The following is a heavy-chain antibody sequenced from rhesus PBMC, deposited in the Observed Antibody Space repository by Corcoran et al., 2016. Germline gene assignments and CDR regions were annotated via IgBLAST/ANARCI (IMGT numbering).Heavy chain of an antibody. D-gene: IGHD5-36*02. CDR1: GGSISSSHW. CDR2: IYGGRRGT. Sequence: QVQLQESGPGLVQPSETLSLTCAVSGGSISSSHWWSRIRQSPGKGLEWIGYIYGGRRGTHYNPALKSRVTISTDTSKNQFSLKLSSVTAADTAVYYCARRLATVTLSYFDYWGQGVLVTVSS. J-gene: IGHJ4*01. CDR3: ARRLATVTLSYFDY. V-gene: IGHV4S18*01.